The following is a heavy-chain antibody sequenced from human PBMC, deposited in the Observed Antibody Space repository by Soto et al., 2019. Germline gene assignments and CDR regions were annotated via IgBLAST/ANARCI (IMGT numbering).Heavy chain of an antibody. J-gene: IGHJ4*02. CDR2: MNPDSGHA. V-gene: IGHV1-8*01. D-gene: IGHD2-15*01. CDR1: GYTFTNSD. Sequence: ASVKVSCKASGYTFTNSDINWVRQAPGQGLEWMGWMNPDSGHAAYAQKFQGRVTLTTSTSTSTVYVEMRSLGSEDTAVYYCARRPHCSGGICYYGLDNWGQGTLVTVSS. CDR3: ARRPHCSGGICYYGLDN.